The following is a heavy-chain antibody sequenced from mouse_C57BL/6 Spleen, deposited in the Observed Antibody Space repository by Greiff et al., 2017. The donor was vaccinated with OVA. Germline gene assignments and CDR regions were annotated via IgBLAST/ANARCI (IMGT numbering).Heavy chain of an antibody. CDR1: GYTFTSYW. J-gene: IGHJ2*01. CDR2: IYPSDSET. D-gene: IGHD2-2*01. V-gene: IGHV1-61*01. CDR3: ARGSTMVTTGFDY. Sequence: QVQLQQPGAELVRPGSSVKLSCKASGYTFTSYWMDWVKQRPGQGLEWIGNIYPSDSETNYNQKFKDKATLTVDKSSSTAYMQLSSLTSEDSAVYYCARGSTMVTTGFDYWGQGTTLTVSS.